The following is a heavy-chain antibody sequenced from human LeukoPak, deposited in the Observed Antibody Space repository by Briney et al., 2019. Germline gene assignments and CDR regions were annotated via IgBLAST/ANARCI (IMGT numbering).Heavy chain of an antibody. Sequence: PSETLSLTCAVYGGSFSGYYWSWIRQPPGKGLEWIGEINHSGSTNYNPSLKSRVTISVDTSKNQFSLKLSSVTAADTAVYYCARGRRFADILTGPTGYCFDYWGQGTLVTVSS. CDR1: GGSFSGYY. V-gene: IGHV4-34*01. CDR3: ARGRRFADILTGPTGYCFDY. D-gene: IGHD3-9*01. J-gene: IGHJ4*02. CDR2: INHSGST.